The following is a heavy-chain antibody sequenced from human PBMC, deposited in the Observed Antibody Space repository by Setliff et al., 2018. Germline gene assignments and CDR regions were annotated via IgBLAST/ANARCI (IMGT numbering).Heavy chain of an antibody. CDR3: AKPQVELRWGFES. Sequence: PGESLKISCAASGFTFSTYAMSWVRQAPGKGLEWVSTIYSGDRNTFYTDSVKGRFTIFRDGSKNTLFLQMTSLRAEDTAVYYCAKPQVELRWGFESWGQGTQVTVSS. V-gene: IGHV3-23*03. CDR1: GFTFSTYA. J-gene: IGHJ4*02. CDR2: IYSGDRNT. D-gene: IGHD1-7*01.